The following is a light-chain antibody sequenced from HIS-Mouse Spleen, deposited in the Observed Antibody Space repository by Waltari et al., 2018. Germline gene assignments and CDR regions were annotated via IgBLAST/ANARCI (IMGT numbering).Light chain of an antibody. CDR1: AFPTQY. J-gene: IGLJ2*01. Sequence: SYELTQPPSVSVSPGQTARIPCSGDAFPTQYPYWYQQKSGQAPVLVIYEDSKRPSGIPERFSGSSSGTMATLTISGAQVEDEADYYCYSTDSSGNHRVFGGGTKLTVL. CDR3: YSTDSSGNHRV. CDR2: EDS. V-gene: IGLV3-10*01.